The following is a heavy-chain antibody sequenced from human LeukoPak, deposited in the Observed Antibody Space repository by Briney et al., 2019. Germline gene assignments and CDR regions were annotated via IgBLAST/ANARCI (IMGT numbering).Heavy chain of an antibody. D-gene: IGHD6-13*01. V-gene: IGHV4-59*01. CDR2: IFYSGST. CDR1: GGSISGYY. Sequence: SETLSLTCTVSGGSISGYYWSWIRQPPGKGLEWIGYIFYSGSTNYNPSLKSRVTISVDTSKNQFSLKLSSVTSADTAVYYCAREKATLAACYFDYWGQGILVTVSS. J-gene: IGHJ4*02. CDR3: AREKATLAACYFDY.